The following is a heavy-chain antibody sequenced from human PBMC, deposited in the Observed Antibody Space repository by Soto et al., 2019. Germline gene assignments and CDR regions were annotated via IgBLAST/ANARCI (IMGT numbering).Heavy chain of an antibody. D-gene: IGHD6-13*01. CDR2: VNNDGTDT. V-gene: IGHV3-74*03. CDR1: GFTFSNYW. Sequence: EVQLVESGAGLVQPGGSLRLSCAASGFTFSNYWMYWVRQAPGKGLVWVSRVNNDGTDTTHADSVKGRFTISRANAENTLYLQMSRLRAEDTAVYYCARGGLQHALDVWGQGSTVTVSS. CDR3: ARGGLQHALDV. J-gene: IGHJ6*02.